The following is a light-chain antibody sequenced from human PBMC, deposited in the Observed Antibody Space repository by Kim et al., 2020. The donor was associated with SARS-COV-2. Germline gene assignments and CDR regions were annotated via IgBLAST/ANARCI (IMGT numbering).Light chain of an antibody. J-gene: IGLJ1*01. CDR1: SLRGYY. CDR3: NSRDSSGNHLGV. Sequence: GHTVRITCQGDSLRGYYASWYQQKPGQAPVLVIYGKNNRPSGIPDRFSGSSSGNTASLTITGAQAEDEADYYCNSRDSSGNHLGVFGTGTKVTVL. CDR2: GKN. V-gene: IGLV3-19*01.